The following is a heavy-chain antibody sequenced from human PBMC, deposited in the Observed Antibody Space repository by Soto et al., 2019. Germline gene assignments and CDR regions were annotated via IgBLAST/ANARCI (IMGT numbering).Heavy chain of an antibody. CDR2: ISSSGSTI. Sequence: PGGSLRLSCAASGFTFSSYDFNWVRQAPGKGLEWVSYISSSGSTIYYADSVKGRFTISRDNSKNTLYLQMSSLRAEDTAVYYCVKDGSSGWPYFYDMDVWGQGTTVTVSS. CDR3: VKDGSSGWPYFYDMDV. CDR1: GFTFSSYD. J-gene: IGHJ6*02. V-gene: IGHV3-48*03. D-gene: IGHD6-19*01.